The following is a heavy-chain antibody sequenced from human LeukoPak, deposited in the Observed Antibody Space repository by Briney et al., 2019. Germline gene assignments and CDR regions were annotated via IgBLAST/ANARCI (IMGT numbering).Heavy chain of an antibody. J-gene: IGHJ3*02. CDR2: IKEDGSEK. CDR1: GFTLSNYW. V-gene: IGHV3-7*01. Sequence: GGSLRLSCAASGFTLSNYWMTWVRQAPGKGLEWVANIKEDGSEKNYVDSVKGRFTISRDNGKNSLYLQMNSLRVEDTAMYYCARDNPPNYDVLTGYYDVFGIWGQGTMVSVSS. CDR3: ARDNPPNYDVLTGYYDVFGI. D-gene: IGHD3-9*01.